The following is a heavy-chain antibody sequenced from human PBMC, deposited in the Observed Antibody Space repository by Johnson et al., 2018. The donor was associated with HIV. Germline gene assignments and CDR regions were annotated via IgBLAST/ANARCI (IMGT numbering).Heavy chain of an antibody. J-gene: IGHJ3*02. D-gene: IGHD1-1*01. V-gene: IGHV3-11*04. CDR3: ARDPDGTTGTTYPDAAFDI. Sequence: QVQLVESGGGLVKPGGSLRLSCAASGFTFSDYYMSWIRQAPGKGLAGVSYISSSGRTIYYADSVTGRFTISSDNAKNSLYLQMNSLRAEDTAVYYCARDPDGTTGTTYPDAAFDIWGQGTMVTVSS. CDR1: GFTFSDYY. CDR2: ISSSGRTI.